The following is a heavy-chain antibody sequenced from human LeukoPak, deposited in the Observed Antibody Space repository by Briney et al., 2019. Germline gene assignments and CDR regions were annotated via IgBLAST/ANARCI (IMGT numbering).Heavy chain of an antibody. D-gene: IGHD2-15*01. V-gene: IGHV3-30-3*01. CDR1: GVSFSDYA. J-gene: IGHJ4*02. CDR2: TSSDGNIK. Sequence: GRSLRLSCAASGVSFSDYAMHWVRQALGEGLERVSVTSSDGNIKYYADNVKRRFTISRDNSNNTLYLQFNSLRAEDTAVDYCARGDVVAVPAYLFDYWGQGTLVTVSS. CDR3: ARGDVVAVPAYLFDY.